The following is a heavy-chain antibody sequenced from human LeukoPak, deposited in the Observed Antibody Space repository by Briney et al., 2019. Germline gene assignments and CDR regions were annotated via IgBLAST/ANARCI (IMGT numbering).Heavy chain of an antibody. Sequence: ASVKVSCKASGYTFTSYGISWVRQAPGQGLEWMGWISAYNGNTNYAQKLQGRVTMTTDTSTSTAYMELRSLRSDDTAVYYCARAGIAARPGLKNWFDPWGQGTLVTVSS. V-gene: IGHV1-18*01. CDR1: GYTFTSYG. D-gene: IGHD6-6*01. J-gene: IGHJ5*02. CDR2: ISAYNGNT. CDR3: ARAGIAARPGLKNWFDP.